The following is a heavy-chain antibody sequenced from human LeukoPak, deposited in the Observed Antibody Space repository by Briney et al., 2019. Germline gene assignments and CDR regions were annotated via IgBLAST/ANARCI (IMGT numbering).Heavy chain of an antibody. CDR2: ISYDGSNK. J-gene: IGHJ4*02. CDR1: GFTFSSYG. CDR3: AKEMASTERK. Sequence: GGSLRLSCAASGFTFSSYGMHWVRQAPGKGLEWVAVISYDGSNKYYADSVKGRFTISRDNSKNTLYLQMNSLRAEDTAVYYCAKEMASTERKWGQGTLVTVSS. D-gene: IGHD1-1*01. V-gene: IGHV3-30*18.